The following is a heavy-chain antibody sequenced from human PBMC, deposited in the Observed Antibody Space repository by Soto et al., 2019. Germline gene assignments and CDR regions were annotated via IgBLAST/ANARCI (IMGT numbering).Heavy chain of an antibody. J-gene: IGHJ4*02. CDR3: AKDFGAKGLGATMHY. V-gene: IGHV3-23*01. CDR2: IVASGTVA. CDR1: TFTISTYA. Sequence: EVKLLESGGGLVQPGGSLRLSCAPSTFTISTYAMTWVRQAPGTGLQWVASIVASGTVATYTESVKGRFTISRDNSKNTLYLQVNSLRVDDTAVYYCAKDFGAKGLGATMHYWGQGTLVTVSS. D-gene: IGHD1-26*01.